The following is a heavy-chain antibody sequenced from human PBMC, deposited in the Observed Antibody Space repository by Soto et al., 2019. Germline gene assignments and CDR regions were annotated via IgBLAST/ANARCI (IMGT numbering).Heavy chain of an antibody. V-gene: IGHV4-59*01. CDR1: GGSISSYY. D-gene: IGHD1-26*01. J-gene: IGHJ3*02. Sequence: SETLSLTCTVSGGSISSYYWSWIRQPPGKGLEWIGYIHYSGSTNYNPSLKSRVTISVDTSKNQFSLKLSSVTAADTAVYYCASGRELRQVSAAFDIWGQGTMVTVSS. CDR3: ASGRELRQVSAAFDI. CDR2: IHYSGST.